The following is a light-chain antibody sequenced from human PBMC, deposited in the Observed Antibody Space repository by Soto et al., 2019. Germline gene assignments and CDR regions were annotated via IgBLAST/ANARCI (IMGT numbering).Light chain of an antibody. Sequence: EVVLTKSPGTLSLSRGERATLSCRASERIYSAYLGWYQQKPGQAPRLLIYGTSSRATGIPDRFSGSGSGTDFTLTINRLEPEDFAVYYCQLYGISPHFGQGTRLEI. CDR3: QLYGISPH. CDR1: ERIYSAY. V-gene: IGKV3-20*01. CDR2: GTS. J-gene: IGKJ5*01.